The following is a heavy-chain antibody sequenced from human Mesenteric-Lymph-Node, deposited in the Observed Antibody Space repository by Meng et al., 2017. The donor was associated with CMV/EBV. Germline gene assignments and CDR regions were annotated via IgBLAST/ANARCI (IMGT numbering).Heavy chain of an antibody. J-gene: IGHJ4*02. V-gene: IGHV4-34*01. CDR1: GSSSGNI. D-gene: IGHD3-22*01. Sequence: GSSSGNIWTWIRQSPGKGLKWLGEINHSRTTNDNTSLKSRITIAVDTSKNQFSLNLRSVTATDTAVYYCARGFRNYFETSGHYYRFWGQGTLVTVSS. CDR3: ARGFRNYFETSGHYYRF. CDR2: INHSRTT.